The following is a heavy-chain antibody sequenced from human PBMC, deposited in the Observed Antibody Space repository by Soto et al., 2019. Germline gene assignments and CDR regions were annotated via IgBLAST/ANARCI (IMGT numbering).Heavy chain of an antibody. J-gene: IGHJ6*02. D-gene: IGHD2-2*01. Sequence: PSETLSLTCAVYGGSFSGYYWSWIRQPPGKGLEWIGEINHSGSTNYNPSLKSRVTISVDTSKNQFSLKLSSVTAADTAVYYCARARYCSSTSCYGPYYYYYGMDVWGQGTTVTVSS. V-gene: IGHV4-34*01. CDR2: INHSGST. CDR3: ARARYCSSTSCYGPYYYYYGMDV. CDR1: GGSFSGYY.